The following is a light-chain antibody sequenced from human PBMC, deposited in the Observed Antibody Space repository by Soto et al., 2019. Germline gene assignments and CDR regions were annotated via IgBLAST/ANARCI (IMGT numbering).Light chain of an antibody. CDR3: QQYTTSPLT. J-gene: IGKJ3*01. CDR1: QSLGSSY. CDR2: GAS. Sequence: EIVLAQSPGTVSLSPGERATLSCRASQSLGSSYLAWYQQQPGQAPRLLIHGASTRATGIPDRFNGSGSGTDFTLTISRLEAEDFAVYYCQQYTTSPLTFGPGTKVEIK. V-gene: IGKV3-20*01.